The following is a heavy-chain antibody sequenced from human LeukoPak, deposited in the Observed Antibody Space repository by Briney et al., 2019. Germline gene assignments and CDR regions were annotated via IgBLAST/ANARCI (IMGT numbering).Heavy chain of an antibody. V-gene: IGHV3-48*02. CDR3: ARDLCSGCPLGY. Sequence: PGGSLRLSCVAAGFTFSSYSMKWVRQAPGKGLEWVSYIGSSSTIYYADSVKGQFTISRDNAKNSLYLQMNSLRDEDTAVYYCARDLCSGCPLGYWGQGTLVTVSS. J-gene: IGHJ4*02. CDR1: GFTFSSYS. CDR2: IGSSSTI. D-gene: IGHD6-19*01.